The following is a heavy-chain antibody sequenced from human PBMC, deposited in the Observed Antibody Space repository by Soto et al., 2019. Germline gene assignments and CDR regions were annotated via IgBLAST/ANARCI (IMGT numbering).Heavy chain of an antibody. CDR1: GYTFTSYG. J-gene: IGHJ6*02. Sequence: QVPLVQSGAEVKKPGASVKVSCKASGYTFTSYGISWVRQAPGQGLEWMGWISAYNGNTNYAQKLQGRVTMTTDTSTSTAYMELRSLRSDDTAVYYCARGRGPGMATIVRPTFDVDYGMVVWGQGTTVTVSS. CDR3: ARGRGPGMATIVRPTFDVDYGMVV. V-gene: IGHV1-18*04. D-gene: IGHD5-12*01. CDR2: ISAYNGNT.